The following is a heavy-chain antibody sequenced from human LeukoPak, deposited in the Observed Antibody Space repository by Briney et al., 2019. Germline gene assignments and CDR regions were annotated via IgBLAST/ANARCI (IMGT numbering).Heavy chain of an antibody. D-gene: IGHD3-10*01. CDR3: ARGGMGYYGSGSYSASGFDY. CDR2: IYHSGST. Sequence: SETLSLTRAVSGGSISSGGYSWSWIRQPPGKGLEWIGYIYHSGSTYYNPSLKSRVTISVDRSKNQFSLKLSSVTAADTAVYYCARGGMGYYGSGSYSASGFDYWGQGTLVTVSS. CDR1: GGSISSGGYS. V-gene: IGHV4-30-2*01. J-gene: IGHJ4*02.